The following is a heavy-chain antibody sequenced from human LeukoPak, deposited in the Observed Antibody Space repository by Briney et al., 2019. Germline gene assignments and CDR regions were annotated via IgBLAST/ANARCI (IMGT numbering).Heavy chain of an antibody. CDR2: INAGNGNT. V-gene: IGHV1-3*01. D-gene: IGHD3-22*01. J-gene: IGHJ6*02. CDR1: GYTFTSYA. Sequence: ASVKVSCKASGYTFTSYAMHWVRQAPGQRLEWMGWINAGNGNTKYSQKFQGRVTITRDTSASTAYMELSSLRSEDTAVYYCARGSRGYYDSSGYYRPHYYGMDVWGQGTTVTVSS. CDR3: ARGSRGYYDSSGYYRPHYYGMDV.